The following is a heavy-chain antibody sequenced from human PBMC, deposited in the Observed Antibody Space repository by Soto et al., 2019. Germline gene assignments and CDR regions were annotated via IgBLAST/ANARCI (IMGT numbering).Heavy chain of an antibody. D-gene: IGHD3-22*01. CDR1: GYTFTNYW. J-gene: IGHJ6*02. CDR2: IYPGDSDT. Sequence: GESLKISCKGSGYTFTNYWIGWVRQMPGKGLEWMGIIYPGDSDTRYSPSFQGQVTISADKSISTAYLQWSSLKASDTAMYYCARRGWSSHHGMDVWGQGTTVTVS. CDR3: ARRGWSSHHGMDV. V-gene: IGHV5-51*01.